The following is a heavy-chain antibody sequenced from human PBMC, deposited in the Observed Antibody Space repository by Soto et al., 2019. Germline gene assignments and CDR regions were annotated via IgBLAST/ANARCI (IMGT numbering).Heavy chain of an antibody. CDR2: ISGSGGST. V-gene: IGHV3-23*01. J-gene: IGHJ3*02. Sequence: GGSLRLSCAASGFTFSSYAMSWVRQAPGKGLEWVSAISGSGGSTYYANSVKGRFTISRDNSKNTLYLQMNSLRDEEMGGYYCAKITVCNIVVVVAATRGYAFDIWGQGTMVTVSS. CDR1: GFTFSSYA. D-gene: IGHD2-15*01. CDR3: AKITVCNIVVVVAATRGYAFDI.